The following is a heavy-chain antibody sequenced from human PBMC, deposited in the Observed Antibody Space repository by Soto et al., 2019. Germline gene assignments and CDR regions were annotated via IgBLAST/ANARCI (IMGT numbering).Heavy chain of an antibody. CDR2: IYYSGST. D-gene: IGHD6-19*01. J-gene: IGHJ4*02. CDR3: ASPPEGQWLSPPDY. CDR1: GGSISSSSYY. V-gene: IGHV4-39*01. Sequence: QLQLQESGPGLVKPSETLSLTCTVSGGSISSSSYYWGWIRQPPGKGLEWIGSIYYSGSTYYNPSLKSRVTISVDTSKNQFSLKLSSVTAADTAVYYCASPPEGQWLSPPDYWGQGTLVTVSS.